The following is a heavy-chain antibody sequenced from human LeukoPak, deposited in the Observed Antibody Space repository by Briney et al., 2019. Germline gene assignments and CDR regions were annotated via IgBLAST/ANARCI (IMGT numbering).Heavy chain of an antibody. CDR1: GFTVSSID. V-gene: IGHV3-53*01. CDR2: IYSGGTT. Sequence: PGGSLRLSCAASGFTVSSIDMSWVRQAPGKGLEWVSVIYSGGTTYYADSVKGRFTISRDNSKNALYLQMNSLRAEDTAVYYCAGISSGYYFIDYWGQGTLVTVSS. CDR3: AGISSGYYFIDY. J-gene: IGHJ4*02. D-gene: IGHD3-22*01.